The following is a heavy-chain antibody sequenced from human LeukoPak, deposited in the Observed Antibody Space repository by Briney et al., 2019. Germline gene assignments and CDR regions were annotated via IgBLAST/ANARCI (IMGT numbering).Heavy chain of an antibody. CDR2: INDSRIT. D-gene: IGHD3-9*01. J-gene: IGHJ4*02. CDR1: GGSFNGYY. V-gene: IGHV4-34*01. Sequence: PSETLSLTCAVHGGSFNGYYWSWIRQPPGKGLEWIGEINDSRITKYNPSLKSRVTISVDTSKNQFSLKLNSVTAPDTAVYYCARGPPMDYDILVGYYRFDYWGQGTLVTVSS. CDR3: ARGPPMDYDILVGYYRFDY.